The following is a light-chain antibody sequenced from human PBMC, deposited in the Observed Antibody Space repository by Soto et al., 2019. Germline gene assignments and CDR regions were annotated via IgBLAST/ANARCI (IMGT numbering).Light chain of an antibody. V-gene: IGKV3-15*01. CDR2: GAS. J-gene: IGKJ1*01. CDR3: QQYNSWWT. CDR1: QGVSSN. Sequence: EIVMTQSPATLSVSPGERATLSCRASQGVSSNLAWYQQKPGQARMLLIYGASTRATGIPARFSGSGSGTEFPLTISRLQSEYFAVYYCQQYNSWWTFGQGNKVEI.